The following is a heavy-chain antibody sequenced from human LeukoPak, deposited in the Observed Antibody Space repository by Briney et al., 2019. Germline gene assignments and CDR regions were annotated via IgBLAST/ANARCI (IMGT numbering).Heavy chain of an antibody. CDR1: GYTFTGYY. V-gene: IGHV1-8*02. J-gene: IGHJ2*01. Sequence: GASVKVSCKASGYTFTGYYMHWVRQATGQGLEWMGWMNPSSGNTGYAQKFQGRVTMTRNTSISTAYMELSSLRSEDTAVYYCARGEGRGLQLDWYFDLWGRGTLVTVSS. CDR3: ARGEGRGLQLDWYFDL. CDR2: MNPSSGNT. D-gene: IGHD5-24*01.